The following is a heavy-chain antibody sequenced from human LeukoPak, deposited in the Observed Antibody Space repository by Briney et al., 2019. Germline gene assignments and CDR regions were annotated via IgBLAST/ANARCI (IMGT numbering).Heavy chain of an antibody. V-gene: IGHV3-33*01. CDR2: IWYDGSNK. D-gene: IGHD3-10*01. J-gene: IGHJ4*02. CDR3: ARCPVGLWFGELTCFDY. CDR1: GFTFSSYG. Sequence: GGSLRLSCAASGFTFSSYGMHWVRQAPGKGLEWVAVIWYDGSNKYYADSVKGRFTISRDNSKNTLYLQMNSLRAEDTAVYYCARCPVGLWFGELTCFDYWGQGTLVTVSS.